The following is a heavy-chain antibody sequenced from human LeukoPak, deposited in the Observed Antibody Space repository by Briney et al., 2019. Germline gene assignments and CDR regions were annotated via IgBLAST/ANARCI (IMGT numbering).Heavy chain of an antibody. Sequence: SETLSLTCAVSGGSISSSKWWSWVRQPPGKGLEWIGEIYHSGTINYKPSLKRRVTISVDKSKNQVSLKLSSVTAADTAVYYCARTLYDSGGYYSYGAFDVWGQGTMVTVSS. D-gene: IGHD3-22*01. CDR3: ARTLYDSGGYYSYGAFDV. V-gene: IGHV4-4*02. CDR2: IYHSGTI. CDR1: GGSISSSKW. J-gene: IGHJ3*01.